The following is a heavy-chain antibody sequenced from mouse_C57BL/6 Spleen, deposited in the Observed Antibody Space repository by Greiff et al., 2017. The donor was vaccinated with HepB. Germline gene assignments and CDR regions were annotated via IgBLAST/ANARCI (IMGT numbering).Heavy chain of an antibody. J-gene: IGHJ3*01. CDR3: ERRLQGGWFAY. V-gene: IGHV5-17*01. Sequence: EVQLVESGGGLVKPGGSLKLSCAASGFTFSDYGMHWVRQAPEKGLEWVAYISSGSSTIYYADTVKGRFTISRDNAKNTLFLQMTSLRSEDTAMYYCERRLQGGWFAYWAEGTLVTVSA. CDR2: ISSGSSTI. CDR1: GFTFSDYG. D-gene: IGHD2-13*01.